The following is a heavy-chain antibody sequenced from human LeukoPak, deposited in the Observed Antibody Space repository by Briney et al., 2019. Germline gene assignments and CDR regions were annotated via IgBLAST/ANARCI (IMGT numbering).Heavy chain of an antibody. J-gene: IGHJ4*02. CDR3: TRGKLGYCSSTSCYSEYYFDY. D-gene: IGHD2-2*02. CDR1: GFTFGDYA. V-gene: IGHV3-49*03. Sequence: PGGSLRLSCTASGFTFGDYAMSWFRQAPGRGLEWVGFIRSKAYGGTTEYAASVKGRLTISRDDSKSIAYLQMNSLKTEDTAVYYCTRGKLGYCSSTSCYSEYYFDYWGQGTLVTVSS. CDR2: IRSKAYGGTT.